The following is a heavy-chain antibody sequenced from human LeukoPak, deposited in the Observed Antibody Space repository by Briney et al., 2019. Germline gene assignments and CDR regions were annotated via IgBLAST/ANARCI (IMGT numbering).Heavy chain of an antibody. CDR2: MNPNSGNT. CDR1: GYTFTSYD. J-gene: IGHJ4*02. CDR3: TRGRPASFDY. Sequence: ASVKASCKASGYTFTSYDINWVRQATGQGLEWLGWMNPNSGNTGCTQKFQGRVTMTRNTSIRTAYMELSSLRSEDTAVYYCTRGRPASFDYWGQGILVTVSS. D-gene: IGHD2-2*01. V-gene: IGHV1-8*01.